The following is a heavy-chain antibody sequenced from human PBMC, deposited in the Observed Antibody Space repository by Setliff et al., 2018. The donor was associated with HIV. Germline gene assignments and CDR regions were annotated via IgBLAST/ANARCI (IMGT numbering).Heavy chain of an antibody. CDR2: MYYSGNT. CDR1: GGPLTDHY. CDR3: ARTYDDYWI. D-gene: IGHD4-17*01. Sequence: PSETLSLTCAVHGGPLTDHYWNWIRQSPGKGLEWIGYMYYSGNTNYNPALKSRVTISVDTSKSQFSLKLNSVTAADTAVYYCARTYDDYWIWGQGALVTVS. V-gene: IGHV4-59*11. J-gene: IGHJ4*02.